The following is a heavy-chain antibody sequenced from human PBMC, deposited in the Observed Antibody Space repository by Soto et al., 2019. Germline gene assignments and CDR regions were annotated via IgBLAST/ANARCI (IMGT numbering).Heavy chain of an antibody. CDR3: ARHEGWTGPDQ. Sequence: SETLSLTCAVSGASIGSGGWWSWVRQPPGRGLEWIAEIFHDGSTNYSPSLKSRVTISVDKSQNQFSLNVYSVTAADTAVYYCARHEGWTGPDQWGQGTLVTVSS. D-gene: IGHD2-8*02. CDR1: GASIGSGGW. J-gene: IGHJ5*02. CDR2: IFHDGST. V-gene: IGHV4-4*02.